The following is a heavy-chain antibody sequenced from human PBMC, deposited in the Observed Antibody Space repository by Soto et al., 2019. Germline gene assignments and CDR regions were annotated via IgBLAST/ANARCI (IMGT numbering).Heavy chain of an antibody. V-gene: IGHV1-69*01. D-gene: IGHD2-21*02. CDR2: IIPIFGTA. Sequence: QVQLVQSGAEVKKPGSSVKVSCKASGGTFSSYAISWVRQAPGQGLEWMGGIIPIFGTANYAQKFQGRVKISADESTSTAYMGLRSLRSEDTAVYYCASGARAVVTPYWGQGTLVTVSS. CDR1: GGTFSSYA. CDR3: ASGARAVVTPY. J-gene: IGHJ4*02.